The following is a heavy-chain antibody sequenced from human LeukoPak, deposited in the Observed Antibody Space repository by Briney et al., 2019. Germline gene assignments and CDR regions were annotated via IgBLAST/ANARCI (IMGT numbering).Heavy chain of an antibody. V-gene: IGHV4-39*07. CDR3: ARSAPVLRYFDWLPPFGY. D-gene: IGHD3-9*01. CDR1: GGSISSSSYY. CDR2: IYYSGST. Sequence: PSETLSLTCTVSGGSISSSSYYWGWIRQPPGKGLEWIGSIYYSGSTYYNPSLKSRVTISVDTSKNQFSLKLSSVTAADTAVYYCARSAPVLRYFDWLPPFGYWGQGTLVTVSS. J-gene: IGHJ4*02.